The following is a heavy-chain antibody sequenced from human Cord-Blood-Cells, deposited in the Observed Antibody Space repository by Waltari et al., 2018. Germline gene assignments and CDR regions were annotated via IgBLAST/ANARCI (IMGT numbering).Heavy chain of an antibody. D-gene: IGHD6-13*01. CDR3: ARRSSSSWFDY. CDR1: GGSISSSSYS. Sequence: QLQLQESGPGLVKPSETLSLTCTVSGGSISSSSYSWGWIRQPPGKGLEWIGSIYYSGSTYYNPSLKSRVTISVDTSKNQFSLKLSSVTAADTAVYYCARRSSSSWFDYWGQGTLVTVSS. V-gene: IGHV4-39*01. CDR2: IYYSGST. J-gene: IGHJ4*02.